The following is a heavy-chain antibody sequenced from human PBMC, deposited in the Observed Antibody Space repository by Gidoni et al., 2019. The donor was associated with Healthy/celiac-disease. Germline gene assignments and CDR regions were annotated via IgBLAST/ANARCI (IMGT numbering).Heavy chain of an antibody. V-gene: IGHV4-39*01. Sequence: QLQLQQSGPGLVKPPETMSRTCTVPGGSIRSSSYSWDWMRQPPGKGLEWIGSIYYSGGSYYNPYLNSRVTISVDTSTNQFSLMLSSVTAADTTVYYCARIFPPPGYSGSGYYFDYWGQGTLVTVSS. CDR3: ARIFPPPGYSGSGYYFDY. CDR2: IYYSGGS. D-gene: IGHD6-13*01. CDR1: GGSIRSSSYS. J-gene: IGHJ4*02.